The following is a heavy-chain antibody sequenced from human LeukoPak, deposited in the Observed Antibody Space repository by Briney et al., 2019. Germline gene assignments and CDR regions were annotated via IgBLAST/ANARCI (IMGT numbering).Heavy chain of an antibody. J-gene: IGHJ4*02. V-gene: IGHV1-3*01. Sequence: ASVKVSCKASGYTFTSYAMHWVRQAPGQRLEWMGWINAGNGNTKYSQKFQGRVTITRDTSASTAYMELSSLRSEDTAVYYCAREGDSSGPSVGLDYWGQGTLVTVSS. D-gene: IGHD3-22*01. CDR3: AREGDSSGPSVGLDY. CDR1: GYTFTSYA. CDR2: INAGNGNT.